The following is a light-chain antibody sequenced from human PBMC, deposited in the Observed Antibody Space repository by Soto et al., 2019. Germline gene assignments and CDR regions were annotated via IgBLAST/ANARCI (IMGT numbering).Light chain of an antibody. CDR2: GAS. J-gene: IGKJ1*01. Sequence: GDRVPISCRASQGIGNALGWYQQKPGKPPKVLIYGASNLQSGVPPRFSGSGSGTDFTLTISSLQPGDFATYYCQHYNSYPWTFGQGTKVDIK. V-gene: IGKV1-6*01. CDR1: QGIGNA. CDR3: QHYNSYPWT.